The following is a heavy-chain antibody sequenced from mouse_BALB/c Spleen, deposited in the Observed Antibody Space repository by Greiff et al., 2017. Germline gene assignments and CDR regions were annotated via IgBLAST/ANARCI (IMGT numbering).Heavy chain of an antibody. Sequence: EVQLVESGGGLVKPGGSLKLSCAASGFAFSSYDMSWVRQTPEKRLEWVAYISSGGGSTYYPDTVKGRFTISRDNAKNTLYLQMSSLKSEDTAMYYCARHDGGNYAVVAMDYWGQGTSVTVSS. CDR1: GFAFSSYD. V-gene: IGHV5-12-1*01. D-gene: IGHD2-1*01. CDR3: ARHDGGNYAVVAMDY. J-gene: IGHJ4*01. CDR2: ISSGGGST.